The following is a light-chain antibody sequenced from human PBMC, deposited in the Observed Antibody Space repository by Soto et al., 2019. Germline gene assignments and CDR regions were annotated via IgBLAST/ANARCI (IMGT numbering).Light chain of an antibody. CDR2: EVS. J-gene: IGLJ3*02. Sequence: QSALTQPASVSGSPGQSITISCTGTSSDVGGYNYVSWYQQHPGKAPKLMIYEVSNRPSGVSNRFSGSKSGNTASLTISGXXXXXXXDYYCSSYTSSSTPWVFGGGTKLTVL. V-gene: IGLV2-14*01. CDR1: SSDVGGYNY. CDR3: SSYTSSSTPWV.